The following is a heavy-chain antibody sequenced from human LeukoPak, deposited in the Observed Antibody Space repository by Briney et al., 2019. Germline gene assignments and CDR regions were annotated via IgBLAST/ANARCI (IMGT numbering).Heavy chain of an antibody. V-gene: IGHV3-33*06. CDR1: GFTFSSYG. D-gene: IGHD6-13*01. CDR3: AKEGRGLYSGLD. Sequence: GGSLRLSCAASGFTFSSYGVHWVRQAPGKGLEWVAVIWYDGSNKYYADSVKGRFTISRDNSRNTLYLQMNSLRAEDTAVYYCAKEGRGLYSGLDWGQGTLVTVSS. CDR2: IWYDGSNK. J-gene: IGHJ4*02.